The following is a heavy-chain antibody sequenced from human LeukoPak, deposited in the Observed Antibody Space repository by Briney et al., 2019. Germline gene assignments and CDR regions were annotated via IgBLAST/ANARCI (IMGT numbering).Heavy chain of an antibody. V-gene: IGHV3-9*01. Sequence: GGSLRLSCAASGFTFDDYAMHWVRQAPGKGLEWVSGISWNSGSIGYADSVKGRFTISRENAKNTLYLQMNSLRAGDTAVYYCVREGVSSSWNNWYFDLWGRGTLVTVSS. J-gene: IGHJ2*01. CDR2: ISWNSGSI. D-gene: IGHD6-13*01. CDR3: VREGVSSSWNNWYFDL. CDR1: GFTFDDYA.